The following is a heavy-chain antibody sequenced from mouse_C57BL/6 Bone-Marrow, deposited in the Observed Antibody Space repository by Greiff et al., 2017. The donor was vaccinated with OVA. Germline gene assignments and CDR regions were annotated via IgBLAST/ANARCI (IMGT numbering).Heavy chain of an antibody. CDR1: GYTFTDHI. V-gene: IGHV1-11*01. Sequence: LVESGAELASPGASVTLSCKASGYTFTDHIMNWVKKRPGQGLEWIGRIYPVSGETNYNQKFMGKATFSVDRSSSTVYMVLNSLTSEDPAVYYCGRRQLRLPWFAYWGQGTLVTVSA. CDR3: GRRQLRLPWFAY. CDR2: IYPVSGET. D-gene: IGHD3-2*02. J-gene: IGHJ3*01.